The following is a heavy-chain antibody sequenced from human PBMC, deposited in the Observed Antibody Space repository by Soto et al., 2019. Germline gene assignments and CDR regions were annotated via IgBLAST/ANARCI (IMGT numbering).Heavy chain of an antibody. CDR2: ISSSSSTI. CDR3: ARDLIVVVVAAHDDY. Sequence: GSLRLSCAASGFTFSSYSMNWVRQAPGKGLEWVSYISSSSSTIYYADSVKGRFTISRDNAKNSLYLQMNSLRAEDTAVYYCARDLIVVVVAAHDDYWGQGTLVTVSS. D-gene: IGHD2-15*01. J-gene: IGHJ4*02. V-gene: IGHV3-48*01. CDR1: GFTFSSYS.